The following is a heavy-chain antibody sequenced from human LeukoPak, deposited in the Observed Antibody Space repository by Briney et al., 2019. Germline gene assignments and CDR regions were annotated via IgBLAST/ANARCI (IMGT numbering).Heavy chain of an antibody. Sequence: CAXXGFTFSSYWMHWVRQAPGKGLVWVSRISTDGSSTSYADFVKGRFTISRDNAKNTLFLQMNSLRAEDTAVYYCXXXXLXGSXXRWGQGTLVTVSS. D-gene: IGHD3-16*01. CDR2: ISTDGSST. CDR1: GFTFSSYW. CDR3: XXXXLXGSXXR. J-gene: IGHJ1*01. V-gene: IGHV3-74*01.